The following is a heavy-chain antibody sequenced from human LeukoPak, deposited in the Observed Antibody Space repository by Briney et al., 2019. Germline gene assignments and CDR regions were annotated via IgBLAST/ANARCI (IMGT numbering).Heavy chain of an antibody. CDR2: ISSSSSTI. D-gene: IGHD3-9*01. Sequence: GGSLRLSCAASGFTFSSYSMNWVRQAPGKGLEWVSYISSSSSTIYYADSVKGRFTISRDNAKNSLYLQMNSLRAEDTAVYYCARGPPRYYDILPGYYPREYYFDYWGQGTLVTVSS. CDR1: GFTFSSYS. CDR3: ARGPPRYYDILPGYYPREYYFDY. V-gene: IGHV3-48*01. J-gene: IGHJ4*02.